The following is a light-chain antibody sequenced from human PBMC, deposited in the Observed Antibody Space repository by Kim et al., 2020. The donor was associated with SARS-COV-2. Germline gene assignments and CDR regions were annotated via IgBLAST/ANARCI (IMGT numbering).Light chain of an antibody. CDR2: DDT. CDR1: NVGSKS. CDR3: QVWDSSSDHPYV. J-gene: IGLJ1*01. Sequence: SYELTQPPSVSVAPGKTARISCGGDNVGSKSVQWYQKRPGQAPVVVVYDDTDRPSGIPERFSGSNSGNTATLTISRVEAGDEADYYCQVWDSSSDHPYVF. V-gene: IGLV3-21*03.